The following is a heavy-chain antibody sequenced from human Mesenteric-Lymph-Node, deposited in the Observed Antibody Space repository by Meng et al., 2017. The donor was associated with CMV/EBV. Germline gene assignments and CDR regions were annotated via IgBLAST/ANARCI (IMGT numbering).Heavy chain of an antibody. Sequence: GESLKISCAASGFTVSSNYMSWIRQAPGKGLEWVSYISSSGSTIYYADSVKGRFTISRDNAKNSLYLQMNSLRAEDTAVYYCARDGGYSYGIYYYYGMDVWGQGTTVTVSS. CDR3: ARDGGYSYGIYYYYGMDV. CDR2: ISSSGSTI. V-gene: IGHV3-11*04. J-gene: IGHJ6*02. CDR1: GFTVSSNY. D-gene: IGHD5-18*01.